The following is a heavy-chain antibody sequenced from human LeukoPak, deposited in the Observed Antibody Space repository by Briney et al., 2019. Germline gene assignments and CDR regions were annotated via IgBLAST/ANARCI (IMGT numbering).Heavy chain of an antibody. CDR2: ISSSSSYI. CDR1: GFTFSSYS. J-gene: IGHJ3*02. Sequence: GGSLRLSCAASGFTFSSYSMNWVRQAPGKGLEWVSSISSSSSYIYYADSVKGRFTISRDNAKNSLYLQMNSLRAEDTAVYYCARDPGVVVISDAFDIWGQGTMVTVSS. CDR3: ARDPGVVVISDAFDI. V-gene: IGHV3-21*01. D-gene: IGHD3-22*01.